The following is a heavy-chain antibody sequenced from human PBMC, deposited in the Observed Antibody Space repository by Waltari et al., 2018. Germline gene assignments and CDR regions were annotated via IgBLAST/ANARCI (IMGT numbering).Heavy chain of an antibody. V-gene: IGHV3-49*04. J-gene: IGHJ3*02. CDR2: IRSKAYGGKT. D-gene: IGHD5-18*01. Sequence: EVQLVESGGGLVHPGVSLSLSCAASGFTFSSYEMHLVRRAPGKGLEWVGFIRSKAYGGKTEYAASVKGRFTISRDDSKSIAYLQMNSLKTEDTAVYYCTRGSELWLLDAFDIWGQGTMVTVSS. CDR1: GFTFSSYE. CDR3: TRGSELWLLDAFDI.